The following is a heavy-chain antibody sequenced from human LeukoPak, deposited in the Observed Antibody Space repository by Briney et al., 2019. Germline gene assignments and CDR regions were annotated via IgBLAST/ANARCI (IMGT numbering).Heavy chain of an antibody. Sequence: GESLKISCKGSGYSFTTYWIAWVRQMPGKGLEWMGIIYPGDSDTRYSPSFQGQVTISADKSISTAYLQWSSLKASDTAMYYCARRPVGYYYDSSGYRGYWFDPWGQGTLVTVSS. J-gene: IGHJ5*02. D-gene: IGHD3-22*01. CDR1: GYSFTTYW. CDR3: ARRPVGYYYDSSGYRGYWFDP. V-gene: IGHV5-51*01. CDR2: IYPGDSDT.